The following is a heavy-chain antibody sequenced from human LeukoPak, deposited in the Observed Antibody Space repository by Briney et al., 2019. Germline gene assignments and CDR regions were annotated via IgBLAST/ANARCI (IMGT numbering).Heavy chain of an antibody. CDR2: ISYDGSNK. J-gene: IGHJ5*02. D-gene: IGHD6-13*01. V-gene: IGHV3-30*18. Sequence: PGGSLRLSCAASGFRFSSYGMHWVRQAPGKGLEWVAVISYDGSNKYYADSVKGRFTISRDKSKNTLDPQMNSLRAEDTAVYYCAKDGSITAAGGFDPWGQGTLVTVSS. CDR3: AKDGSITAAGGFDP. CDR1: GFRFSSYG.